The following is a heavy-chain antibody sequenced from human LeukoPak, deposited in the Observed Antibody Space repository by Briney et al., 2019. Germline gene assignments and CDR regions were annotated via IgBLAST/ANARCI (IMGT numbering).Heavy chain of an antibody. D-gene: IGHD2-15*01. CDR2: INHSGST. J-gene: IGHJ4*02. V-gene: IGHV4-34*01. CDR1: GGSFSGYY. CDR3: ARGRRLLDY. Sequence: SETLSLTCAVYGGSFSGYYWSWIRQPPGKGLEWIGEINHSGSTNYNPSLKSRVTISVDTSKNQFSLKLSSVTAADTAVYYCARGRRLLDYWGQGTLVTVSS.